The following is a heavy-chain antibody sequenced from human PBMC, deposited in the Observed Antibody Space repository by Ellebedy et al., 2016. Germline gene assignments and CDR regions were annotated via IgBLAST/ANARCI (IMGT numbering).Heavy chain of an antibody. Sequence: GGSLRLSCAVSGLTFKNSIFHWVRQAPGKALEWVALISHTENSEQYADSVKGRFTISRDNSKSTLFFQLNSLRPEDTAVYHCATEKGSSGFAGWFDPWGQGTLVTVSS. V-gene: IGHV3-30-3*01. D-gene: IGHD3-22*01. CDR1: GLTFKNSI. J-gene: IGHJ5*02. CDR3: ATEKGSSGFAGWFDP. CDR2: ISHTENSE.